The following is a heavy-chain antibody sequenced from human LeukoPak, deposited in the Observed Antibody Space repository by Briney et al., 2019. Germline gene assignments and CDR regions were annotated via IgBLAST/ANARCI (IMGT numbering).Heavy chain of an antibody. CDR2: ISYDGSNK. J-gene: IGHJ4*02. CDR3: GGGSGFDY. CDR1: GFTFSSYA. D-gene: IGHD6-19*01. Sequence: GGSLRLSCAASGFTFSSYAMHWVRQAPGKGLEWVAVISYDGSNKYYADSVKGRFTISRDNSKNTLYLQMNSLRAEDTAVYYCGGGSGFDYWGQGTLVTVPS. V-gene: IGHV3-30*04.